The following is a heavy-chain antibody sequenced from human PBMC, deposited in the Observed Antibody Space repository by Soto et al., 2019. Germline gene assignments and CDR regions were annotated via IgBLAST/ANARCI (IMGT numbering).Heavy chain of an antibody. CDR1: GYTFTSYG. CDR2: ISAHNGNT. CDR3: ARGRYGDY. V-gene: IGHV1-18*01. J-gene: IGHJ4*02. D-gene: IGHD1-1*01. Sequence: QVHLVQSGAEVKKPGASVKVSCKASGYTFTSYGITWVRQAPGQGLEWMGWISAHNGNTDYAQKLQGRVIVTRDTTTSTAYMELRSLRSNDTAVYYCARGRYGDYWGQGALVTVSS.